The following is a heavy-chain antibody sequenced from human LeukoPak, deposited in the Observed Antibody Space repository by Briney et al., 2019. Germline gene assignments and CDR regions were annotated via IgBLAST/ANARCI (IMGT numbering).Heavy chain of an antibody. V-gene: IGHV4-34*01. CDR3: ARVVGAYYYGSGSYGLDY. D-gene: IGHD3-10*01. CDR2: ISHSGST. Sequence: SETLSLTCAVYGGSFSGYYWSWLRQPPGKGLEWIGEISHSGSTNYNPSLKSRVTISVDTSKNQFSLKLSSVTAADTAVYYCARVVGAYYYGSGSYGLDYWGQGTLVTVSS. CDR1: GGSFSGYY. J-gene: IGHJ4*02.